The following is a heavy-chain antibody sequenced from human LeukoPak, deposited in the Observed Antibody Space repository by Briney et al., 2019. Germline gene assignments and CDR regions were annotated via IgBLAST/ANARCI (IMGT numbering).Heavy chain of an antibody. J-gene: IGHJ5*02. V-gene: IGHV4-59*01. Sequence: SETLSLTSTVSGDSISSYYWTWIRQPPGKGLEWIGYIYYSGSTNYNPSLKSRVTISVDTSKNQFSLKLSSVTAADTAVYYCARDEDSAYGSGSYLSWGQGTLVTVSS. CDR1: GDSISSYY. D-gene: IGHD3-10*01. CDR3: ARDEDSAYGSGSYLS. CDR2: IYYSGST.